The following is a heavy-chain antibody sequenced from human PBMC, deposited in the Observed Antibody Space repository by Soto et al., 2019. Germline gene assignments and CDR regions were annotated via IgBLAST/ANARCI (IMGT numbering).Heavy chain of an antibody. CDR1: GFNFGNFG. D-gene: IGHD5-12*01. J-gene: IGHJ4*02. CDR2: ISNDENIK. Sequence: PGGSLRLSCVASGFNFGNFGMHWVRQAPGKGLEWLTVISNDENIKQDSVRGRFAIARDNSKNTLYLHLTSLRAEDTAIYYCARGHRGVLDYWGQGTLVTVSS. V-gene: IGHV3-33*01. CDR3: ARGHRGVLDY.